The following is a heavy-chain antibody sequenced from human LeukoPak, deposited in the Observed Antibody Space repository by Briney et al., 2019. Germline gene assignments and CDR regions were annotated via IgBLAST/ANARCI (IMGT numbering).Heavy chain of an antibody. J-gene: IGHJ4*02. CDR1: GFTFNDYA. D-gene: IGHD5-18*01. V-gene: IGHV3-43*02. CDR3: AKDRIQLWLRGGFDY. Sequence: PGGSLRLSCAACGFTFNDYAMHWVRQAPGKGLEWVSLISGDGGSTYYADSVKGRFTISRDNSKNSLYLQMNSLRTEDTALYYCAKDRIQLWLRGGFDYWGQGTLVTVSS. CDR2: ISGDGGST.